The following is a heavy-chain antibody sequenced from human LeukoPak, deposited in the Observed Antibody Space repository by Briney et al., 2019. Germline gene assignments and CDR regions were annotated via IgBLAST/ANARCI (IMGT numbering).Heavy chain of an antibody. CDR1: GFTVSSYY. CDR2: IYSGGST. J-gene: IGHJ4*02. D-gene: IGHD3-16*01. CDR3: ARDLLPRLTGYFDY. V-gene: IGHV3-53*01. Sequence: GGSLRLSCVASGFTVSSYYVSWVRQAPGKGLEWVSFIYSGGSTYYADSVEGRFTISRDNPKNTLYLEMKSLRADDTAVYYCARDLLPRLTGYFDYWGQGTVVTVSS.